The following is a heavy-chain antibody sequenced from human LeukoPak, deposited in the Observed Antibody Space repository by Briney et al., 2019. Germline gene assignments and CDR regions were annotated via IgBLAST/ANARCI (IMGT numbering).Heavy chain of an antibody. V-gene: IGHV3-23*01. Sequence: GSLRLSCAASGFTFSSYAMSWVRQAPGKGLEWVSVISGSGGTTYYADSVKGRFTISRDNSKNTLYLQMNSLRAEDTAVYYCAKGTNYYDSSGHYLFRYFDYWGQGTLLTVSS. CDR3: AKGTNYYDSSGHYLFRYFDY. J-gene: IGHJ4*02. D-gene: IGHD3-22*01. CDR2: ISGSGGTT. CDR1: GFTFSSYA.